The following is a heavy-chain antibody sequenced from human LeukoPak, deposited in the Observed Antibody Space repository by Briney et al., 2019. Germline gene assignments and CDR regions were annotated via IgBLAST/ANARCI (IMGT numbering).Heavy chain of an antibody. CDR2: IEQDGSER. J-gene: IGHJ4*02. D-gene: IGHD5-18*01. V-gene: IGHV3-7*03. Sequence: PGGSLRLSCAASGFTFSSYWMTWVRQAPGKGLEWVANIEQDGSERYYADSVKGRFTISRDNAKNSLYLEMNSLRVEDTAVYYCARGGYSYGNFDYWGQGTLVTVSS. CDR1: GFTFSSYW. CDR3: ARGGYSYGNFDY.